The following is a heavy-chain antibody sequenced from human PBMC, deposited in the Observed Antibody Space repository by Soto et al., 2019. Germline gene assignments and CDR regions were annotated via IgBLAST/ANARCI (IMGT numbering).Heavy chain of an antibody. CDR3: ARGYWVEGYGAGTYFDD. Sequence: EVLLVQSGGGLVQPGGSLRLSCAPSGLSVTSNYMAWVRQAPGKGLEWVSVIYSGSTTHHADSVKGRFTISRDSSSNTLYLQMSSLRVEDTALYYCARGYWVEGYGAGTYFDDWCQGTLVTVSS. D-gene: IGHD2-15*01. V-gene: IGHV3-66*01. J-gene: IGHJ4*02. CDR1: GLSVTSNY. CDR2: IYSGSTT.